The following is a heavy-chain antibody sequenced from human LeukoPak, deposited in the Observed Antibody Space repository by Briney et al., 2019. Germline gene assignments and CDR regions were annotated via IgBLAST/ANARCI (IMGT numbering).Heavy chain of an antibody. D-gene: IGHD4-17*01. CDR1: GFTFSSYA. CDR3: ARPPRAVTTPLN. J-gene: IGHJ4*02. Sequence: PGGSLRLSCAASGFTFSSYAMSWVRQAPGKGLEWVSSISSSSSYIYYADSVKGRFTISRDNAKNSLYLQMNSLRAEDTAVYYCARPPRAVTTPLNWGQGTLVTVSS. V-gene: IGHV3-21*01. CDR2: ISSSSSYI.